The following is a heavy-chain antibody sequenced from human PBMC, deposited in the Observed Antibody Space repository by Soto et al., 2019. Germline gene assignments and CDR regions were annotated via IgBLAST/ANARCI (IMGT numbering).Heavy chain of an antibody. Sequence: EVQLLESGGGLVQPGGSLRLSCAASGFTFSSYAMSWVRQAPGKGLEWVSAISGSGGSTYYADSVKGRFTISRDNSKNTLYLQMTSLRAEDTAVYYCAKGPNRGYSYGYPYYFDYWGQGTLVTVSS. D-gene: IGHD5-18*01. J-gene: IGHJ4*02. V-gene: IGHV3-23*01. CDR1: GFTFSSYA. CDR3: AKGPNRGYSYGYPYYFDY. CDR2: ISGSGGST.